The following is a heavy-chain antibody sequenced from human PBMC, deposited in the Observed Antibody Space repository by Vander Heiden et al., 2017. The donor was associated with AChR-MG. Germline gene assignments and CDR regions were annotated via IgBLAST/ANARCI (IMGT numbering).Heavy chain of an antibody. CDR2: IYYSGRT. V-gene: IGHV4-59*01. J-gene: IGHJ4*02. CDR3: AREDTAMVKAYYDY. Sequence: QVQLQESGPGLVKPSETLSLTCTVSGGSISSYYWSWIRQPPGKGLEWIGYIYYSGRTNYNPARKSRVTISVDTSKNQLSLKLRSVTAADTAVYYSAREDTAMVKAYYDYWGQVTLVTISS. CDR1: GGSISSYY. D-gene: IGHD5-18*01.